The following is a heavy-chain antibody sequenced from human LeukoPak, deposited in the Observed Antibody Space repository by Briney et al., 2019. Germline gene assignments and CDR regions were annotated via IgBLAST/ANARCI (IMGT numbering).Heavy chain of an antibody. V-gene: IGHV1-3*01. CDR1: GYTFTSYA. CDR3: ARGVPYQLLPFDY. D-gene: IGHD2-2*01. Sequence: ASVKVSCKASGYTFTSYAMHWVRQAPGQRLEWMGWINAGNGNTKYSQKFQGRVTMTRDTSISTAYMELSRLRSDDTAVYYCARGVPYQLLPFDYWGQGTLVTVSS. CDR2: INAGNGNT. J-gene: IGHJ4*02.